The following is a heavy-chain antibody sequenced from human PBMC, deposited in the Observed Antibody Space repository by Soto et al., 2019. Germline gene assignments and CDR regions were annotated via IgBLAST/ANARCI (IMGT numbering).Heavy chain of an antibody. CDR1: GFTFSSYG. V-gene: IGHV3-30*18. J-gene: IGHJ4*02. CDR2: ISYDGSNK. D-gene: IGHD3-10*01. CDR3: AKIYPMAPNPVDY. Sequence: PGGSLRLSCAASGFTFSSYGMHWVRQAPGKGLEWVAVISYDGSNKYYADSVKGRFTISRDNSKNTVYLQMNSLRAEDTAVYYCAKIYPMAPNPVDYWGQGTLVTVSS.